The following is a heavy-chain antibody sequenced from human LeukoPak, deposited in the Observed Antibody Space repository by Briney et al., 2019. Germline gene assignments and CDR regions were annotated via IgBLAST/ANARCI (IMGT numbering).Heavy chain of an antibody. Sequence: SQTLSLTCTVSGGSISSGSYYWRWIRQPPGKGGEWNGYIYQSGSTYYNPSRKTRVTISVDRAKNQFSLKLSAVSAADRDVDYCARGYNGHYGPFADCGEPTPVTASS. CDR3: ARGYNGHYGPFAD. D-gene: IGHD1-7*01. CDR1: GGSISSGSYY. V-gene: IGHV4-30-2*01. CDR2: IYQSGST. J-gene: IGHJ1*01.